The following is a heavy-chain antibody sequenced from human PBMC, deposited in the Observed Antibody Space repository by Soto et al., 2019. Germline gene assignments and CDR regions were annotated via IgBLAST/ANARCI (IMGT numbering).Heavy chain of an antibody. CDR1: GGTFSSYT. CDR2: IIPILGIA. Sequence: SVKVSCKASGGTFSSYTISWVRQAPGQGLEWMGRIIPILGIANYAQKFQGRVTITADKSTSTAYMELSSLRSEDTAVYYCARGRSNYDWYFDLWGRGTLVTVSS. CDR3: ARGRSNYDWYFDL. V-gene: IGHV1-69*02. J-gene: IGHJ2*01. D-gene: IGHD4-4*01.